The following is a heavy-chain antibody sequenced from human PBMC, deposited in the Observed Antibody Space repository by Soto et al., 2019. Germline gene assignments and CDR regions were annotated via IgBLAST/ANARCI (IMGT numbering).Heavy chain of an antibody. D-gene: IGHD3-3*01. V-gene: IGHV4-34*01. Sequence: SETLSLTCAVYGGSFSGYYWSWIRQPPGKGLEWIGEINHSGSTNYNPSLKSRVTISVDTSKNQFSLKLSSVTAADTAVYYCARSTISYDYWGQGTLVTVSS. J-gene: IGHJ4*02. CDR3: ARSTISYDY. CDR2: INHSGST. CDR1: GGSFSGYY.